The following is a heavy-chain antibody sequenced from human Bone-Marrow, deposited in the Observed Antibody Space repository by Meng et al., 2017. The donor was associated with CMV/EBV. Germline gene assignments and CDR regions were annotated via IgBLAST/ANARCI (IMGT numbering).Heavy chain of an antibody. Sequence: SCAASGFTFSSYAMHWVRQAPGKGLEWVAVISYDGSNKYYADSVKGRFTISRDNSKNTQYLQMNSLRAEDTAVYYCARDQGHCSSTSCPGGYYYYGMDVWGQGTTVTVSS. V-gene: IGHV3-30*04. CDR3: ARDQGHCSSTSCPGGYYYYGMDV. J-gene: IGHJ6*02. CDR1: GFTFSSYA. CDR2: ISYDGSNK. D-gene: IGHD2-2*01.